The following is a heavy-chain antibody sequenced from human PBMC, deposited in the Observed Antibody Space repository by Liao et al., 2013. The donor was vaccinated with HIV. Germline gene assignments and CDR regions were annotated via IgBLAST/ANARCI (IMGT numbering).Heavy chain of an antibody. CDR3: ARDRFWTSTASWWFDP. CDR2: MYYSGSA. Sequence: QPQLQESGPRLVKPSETLSLACTVSSGSMSRDSYYWGWIRQSPGKGLEWIGGMYYSGSANYNPSLKSRVTLSVDTSKNQVSLKLTSLTAADTAVYYCARDRFWTSTASWWFDPWGPGALVIVSS. D-gene: IGHD3/OR15-3a*01. V-gene: IGHV4-39*07. J-gene: IGHJ5*02. CDR1: SGSMSRDSYY.